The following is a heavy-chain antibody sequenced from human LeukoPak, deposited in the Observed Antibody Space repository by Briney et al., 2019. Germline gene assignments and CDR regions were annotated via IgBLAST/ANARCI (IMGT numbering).Heavy chain of an antibody. Sequence: ETLSLTRAVYGESLKGHFWGWVRPAPGEGLGWVSAISGSGGSTYYADSVKGRFTISRDNSRNTLYLQMNSLRAEDTAVYYCAKDGEIAARAFAEMDYWGQGTLVTVSS. CDR2: ISGSGGST. J-gene: IGHJ4*02. D-gene: IGHD6-6*01. CDR1: GESLKGHF. V-gene: IGHV3-23*01. CDR3: AKDGEIAARAFAEMDY.